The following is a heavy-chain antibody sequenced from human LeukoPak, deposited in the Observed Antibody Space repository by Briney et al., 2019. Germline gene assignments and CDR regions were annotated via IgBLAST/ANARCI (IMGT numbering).Heavy chain of an antibody. D-gene: IGHD3-10*01. CDR3: ARVRWFGETDAAYFDS. CDR2: INPNSGGT. J-gene: IGHJ4*02. Sequence: ASVKVSCKTSGYTFTGYYMHWVRQAPGQGLEWMGWINPNSGGTDYAQKFQGRVTMTRDTSISTAYMELSRLRSDDTAVYYCARVRWFGETDAAYFDSWGQGTLVTVSS. V-gene: IGHV1-2*02. CDR1: GYTFTGYY.